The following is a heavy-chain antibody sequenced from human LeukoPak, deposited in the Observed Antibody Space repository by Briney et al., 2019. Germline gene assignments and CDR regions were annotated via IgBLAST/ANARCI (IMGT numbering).Heavy chain of an antibody. D-gene: IGHD3-10*01. J-gene: IGHJ1*01. Sequence: GGSLRLSCTASGFTSGDYAMTWVRQAPGKGLEWVGFIRSKTYGGTTEYAASVKGRFTISRDDSKSIAYLQMNSLKTEDTAVYYCTRGWFGELPTAHCGQGSPVTVSS. CDR3: TRGWFGELPTAH. V-gene: IGHV3-49*04. CDR1: GFTSGDYA. CDR2: IRSKTYGGTT.